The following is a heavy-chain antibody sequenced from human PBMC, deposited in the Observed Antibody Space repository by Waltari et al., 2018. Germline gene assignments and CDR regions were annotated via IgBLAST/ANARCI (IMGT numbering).Heavy chain of an antibody. CDR2: ISASGGSR. CDR1: GFTFSSYA. D-gene: IGHD1-26*01. J-gene: IGHJ4*02. V-gene: IGHV3-23*01. Sequence: EVQLLESGGGLVQPGGSLRLSCAASGFTFSSYAMSWVRQAPGKGLEWVSAISASGGSRYYADSVNGLFTISRDNSENTLYLQMNSLRAEDTAVYYCAKVEGYLGTYYFDYWGQGTLVTVSS. CDR3: AKVEGYLGTYYFDY.